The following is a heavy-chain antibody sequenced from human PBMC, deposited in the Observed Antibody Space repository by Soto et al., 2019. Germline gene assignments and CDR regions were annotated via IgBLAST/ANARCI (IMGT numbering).Heavy chain of an antibody. V-gene: IGHV4-59*01. J-gene: IGHJ4*02. CDR1: GGSITSYK. D-gene: IGHD2-15*01. CDR3: AREWSAFDY. CDR2: MYSSGSS. Sequence: PSETLSLTCTVSGGSITSYKWIWIRQSPGKGLEWIAYMYSSGSSDYNPSLKGRVTISMDTSKNQYSLKLNSATAADTAVYYCAREWSAFDYWGQGILVTVSS.